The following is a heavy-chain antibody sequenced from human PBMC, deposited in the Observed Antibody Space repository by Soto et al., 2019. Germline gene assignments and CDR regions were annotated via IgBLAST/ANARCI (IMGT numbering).Heavy chain of an antibody. Sequence: EVQLLESGGGLVQPGRSLRLSCTASGFTFSSHAMTWVRQAPGKGLEWVSGLSDSGDSIYYADSVKGRFTIYRDNSMNTLYLQMNTLRVEATAVYYCAKVSSSWYAGFFDLWGQGTLVTVSS. J-gene: IGHJ4*02. CDR2: LSDSGDSI. V-gene: IGHV3-23*01. CDR3: AKVSSSWYAGFFDL. CDR1: GFTFSSHA. D-gene: IGHD6-13*01.